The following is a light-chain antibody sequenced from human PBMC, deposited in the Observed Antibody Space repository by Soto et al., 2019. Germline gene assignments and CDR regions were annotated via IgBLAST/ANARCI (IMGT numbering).Light chain of an antibody. V-gene: IGLV2-14*01. Sequence: QSALTQPRSVSGSPGQSVSISCTGTSSDVGRYSYVSWYQLHPGKAPKLMVYEVSNRPSGVSNRFSGSKSGNTASLTISGLQAEDEADYYCSSYTSSTAYVFGTGTKVTVL. CDR2: EVS. J-gene: IGLJ1*01. CDR3: SSYTSSTAYV. CDR1: SSDVGRYSY.